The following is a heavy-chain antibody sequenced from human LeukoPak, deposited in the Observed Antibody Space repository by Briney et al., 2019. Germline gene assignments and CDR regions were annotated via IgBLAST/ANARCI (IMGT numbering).Heavy chain of an antibody. CDR1: GFTVSSNY. Sequence: GGSLRLSCAASGFTVSSNYMSWVRHAPGKGLEWVSLIYSGGSTYYADSVKGRFTISRDNSKNTLYLQMNSLRAEDTAVYYCARDRGTFAPLYYFDYWGQGTLVTVSS. CDR2: IYSGGST. D-gene: IGHD2/OR15-2a*01. J-gene: IGHJ4*02. CDR3: ARDRGTFAPLYYFDY. V-gene: IGHV3-53*01.